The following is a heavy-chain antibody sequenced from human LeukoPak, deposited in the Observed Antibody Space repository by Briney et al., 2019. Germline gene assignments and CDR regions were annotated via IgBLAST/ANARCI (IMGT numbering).Heavy chain of an antibody. CDR2: IRYDGSNK. D-gene: IGHD1-14*01. Sequence: PGGSLRLSCAASGFTFSSYGMHWVRQAPGKGLEWVAFIRYDGSNKYYADSVKGRFTISRDNSKNTAYLQMNSLKIEDTAVYYCTTDSSGYWGQGTLVTVSS. V-gene: IGHV3-30*02. CDR1: GFTFSSYG. J-gene: IGHJ4*01. CDR3: TTDSSGY.